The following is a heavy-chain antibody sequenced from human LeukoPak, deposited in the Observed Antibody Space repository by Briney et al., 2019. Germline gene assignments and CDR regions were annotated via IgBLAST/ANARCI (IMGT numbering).Heavy chain of an antibody. CDR1: GFTFNNSW. CDR2: INTDGTS. Sequence: GGSLRLSCAGSGFTFNNSWMHWVRPAPGKGLVWVSRINTDGTSSYDDSVKGRFTISRDNAKNTLFLQINSLRVEDTAVYFCASPRSGDRGGYHDPCDIWGQGTMVTVSS. CDR3: ASPRSGDRGGYHDPCDI. V-gene: IGHV3-74*01. J-gene: IGHJ3*02. D-gene: IGHD3-22*01.